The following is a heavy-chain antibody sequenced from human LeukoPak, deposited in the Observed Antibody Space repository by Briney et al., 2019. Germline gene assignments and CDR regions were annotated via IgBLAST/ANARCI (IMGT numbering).Heavy chain of an antibody. CDR3: ARDEIYCSRTTCHDASDI. V-gene: IGHV1-8*01. D-gene: IGHD2-2*01. Sequence: GASVKVSCKASGYTFTSYDINWVREATGQGLEWMGWMNPNSGNTGYAQKFQGRVTMTRNTSISTAYMELSSLRSDDTAVYYCARDEIYCSRTTCHDASDIWGQGTMVTVS. J-gene: IGHJ3*02. CDR2: MNPNSGNT. CDR1: GYTFTSYD.